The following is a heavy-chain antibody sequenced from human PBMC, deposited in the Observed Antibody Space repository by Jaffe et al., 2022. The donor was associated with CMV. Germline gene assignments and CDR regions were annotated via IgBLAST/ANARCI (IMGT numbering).Heavy chain of an antibody. CDR3: ARDGVGRGSPPSYYYGMDV. CDR2: IWYDGSNK. J-gene: IGHJ6*02. D-gene: IGHD3-3*01. Sequence: QVQLVESGGGVVQPGRSLRLSCAASGFTFSSYGMHWVRQAPGKGLEWVAVIWYDGSNKYYADSVKGRFTISRDNSKNTLYLQMNSLRAEDTAVYYCARDGVGRGSPPSYYYGMDVWGQGTTVTVSS. V-gene: IGHV3-33*01. CDR1: GFTFSSYG.